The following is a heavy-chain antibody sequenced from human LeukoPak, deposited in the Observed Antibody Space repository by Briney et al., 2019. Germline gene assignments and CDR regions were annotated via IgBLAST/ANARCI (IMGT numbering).Heavy chain of an antibody. CDR3: ARGDYGDFGIYIDY. CDR2: IYYSGST. D-gene: IGHD4-17*01. V-gene: IGHV4-30-4*01. CDR1: GGSISSGDYY. Sequence: SETLSLTCTVSGGSISSGDYYWIWIRQPPGKGLEWIGYIYYSGSTYYNPSLKSRVTISVDTSKNQFSLKLSSVTAADTAVYYCARGDYGDFGIYIDYWGQGTLVTVSS. J-gene: IGHJ4*02.